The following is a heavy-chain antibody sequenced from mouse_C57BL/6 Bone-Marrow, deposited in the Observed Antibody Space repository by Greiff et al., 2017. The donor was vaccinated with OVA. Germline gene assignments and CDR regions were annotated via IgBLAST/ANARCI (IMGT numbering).Heavy chain of an antibody. J-gene: IGHJ3*01. Sequence: VKLQESGAELARPGASVKLSCKASGYTFTSYGISWVKQRTGQGLEWIGEIYPRSGNTYYNEKFKGKATLTADKSSSTAYMELRSLTSEDSAVYFCARLEGYGNYEAYWGQGTLVTVSA. V-gene: IGHV1-81*01. CDR1: GYTFTSYG. D-gene: IGHD2-1*01. CDR2: IYPRSGNT. CDR3: ARLEGYGNYEAY.